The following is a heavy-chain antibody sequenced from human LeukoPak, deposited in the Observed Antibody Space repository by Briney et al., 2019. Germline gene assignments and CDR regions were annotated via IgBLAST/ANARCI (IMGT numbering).Heavy chain of an antibody. V-gene: IGHV1-8*01. D-gene: IGHD2-15*01. CDR2: MNPNSGNT. CDR1: GYTFTSYD. CDR3: ARVLVAATFSGLGY. J-gene: IGHJ4*02. Sequence: ASVKVSCKASGYTFTSYDINWVRQATGQGLEWMGWMNPNSGNTGYAQKFQGRVTMTRNTSISTAYMELSSLRSEDTAVYYCARVLVAATFSGLGYWGQGTLVTVSS.